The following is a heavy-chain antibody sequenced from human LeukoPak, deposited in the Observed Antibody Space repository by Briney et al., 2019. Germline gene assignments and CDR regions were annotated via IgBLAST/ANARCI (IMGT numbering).Heavy chain of an antibody. D-gene: IGHD3-9*01. J-gene: IGHJ4*02. CDR2: IRTTAEGAKYA. Sequence: SGGSLRLSCAASGFTFSNYNMNWVRQAPGKGLEWISNIRTTAEGAKYAYYADSVKGRVTISRDDGKNTLYLHMNSLRDDDTAVYYCATDQRYAFDYWGQGILVTVSS. V-gene: IGHV3-48*02. CDR1: GFTFSNYN. CDR3: ATDQRYAFDY.